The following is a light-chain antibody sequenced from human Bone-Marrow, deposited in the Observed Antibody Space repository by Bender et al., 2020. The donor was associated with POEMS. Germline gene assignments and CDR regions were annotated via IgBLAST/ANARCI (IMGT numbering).Light chain of an antibody. CDR2: DDT. Sequence: SYVLTQPPSVSVAPGQTARIPCGGNNIVSKTVHWYQQRPGQAPVLVLFDDTERPAGIPDRLSGSNSGDTATLTISRAAAGDEADYYCQSWDRTTVVFGGGTKLTVL. CDR1: NIVSKT. V-gene: IGLV3-21*02. J-gene: IGLJ2*01. CDR3: QSWDRTTVV.